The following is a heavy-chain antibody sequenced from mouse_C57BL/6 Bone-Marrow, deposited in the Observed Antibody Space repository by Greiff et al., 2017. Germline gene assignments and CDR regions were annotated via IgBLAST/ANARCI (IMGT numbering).Heavy chain of an antibody. Sequence: QVQLQQSGAELASPGASVTLSCTASGYTFTDHIMNWVRQRPGQGLEWIGRIYQVSGEHNYNQKFMVKDTFPVNRSSSTMYMVLNSLTPEDPAVYYCGMHRDYWGQGTTLTVSA. J-gene: IGHJ2*01. CDR1: GYTFTDHI. CDR3: GMHRDY. CDR2: IYQVSGEH. V-gene: IGHV1-11*01.